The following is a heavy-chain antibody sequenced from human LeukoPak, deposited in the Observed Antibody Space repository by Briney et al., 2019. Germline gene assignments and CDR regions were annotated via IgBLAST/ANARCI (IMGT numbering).Heavy chain of an antibody. D-gene: IGHD3-3*01. V-gene: IGHV3-48*03. Sequence: GGSLRLSCAASGFTFSSYEMNWVRQAPGKELEWVSYISSSGSTIYYADSVKGRFTISRDNAKNSLYLQVNSLRSDDTAVYYCAREGIGDTIFGVVIIGFDYWGQGTLVTVSS. CDR1: GFTFSSYE. J-gene: IGHJ4*02. CDR2: ISSSGSTI. CDR3: AREGIGDTIFGVVIIGFDY.